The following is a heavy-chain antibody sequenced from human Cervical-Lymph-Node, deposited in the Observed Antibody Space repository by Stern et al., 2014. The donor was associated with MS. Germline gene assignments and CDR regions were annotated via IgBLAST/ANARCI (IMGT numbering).Heavy chain of an antibody. V-gene: IGHV1-69*01. CDR1: GGTFSSYA. D-gene: IGHD6-19*01. Sequence: VQLVESGAEVKKPGSSVKVSCKASGGTFSSYAISWVRQAPGQGLEWMGGIIPIIGTANDAQQVQGQVTITAEQSTSTAYMELSSLRSEDTAVYYCARVQQWLVGYYFDYWGQGTLVTVSS. CDR3: ARVQQWLVGYYFDY. CDR2: IIPIIGTA. J-gene: IGHJ4*02.